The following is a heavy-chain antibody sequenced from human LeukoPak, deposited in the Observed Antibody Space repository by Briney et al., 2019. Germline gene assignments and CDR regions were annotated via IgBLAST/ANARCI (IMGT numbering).Heavy chain of an antibody. D-gene: IGHD5-18*01. CDR2: MYDTVNT. V-gene: IGHV4-59*11. J-gene: IGHJ4*02. CDR3: ATIKRGYPYGYFDF. CDR1: GGSISSHY. Sequence: PSEPLSLTCTVSGGSISSHYWSWVRQPPGKGLEWIGYMYDTVNTKDNPSLTSRLTLSADTSKNQFSLRLGSVTAADTAVYYCATIKRGYPYGYFDFWGQGILVTVSS.